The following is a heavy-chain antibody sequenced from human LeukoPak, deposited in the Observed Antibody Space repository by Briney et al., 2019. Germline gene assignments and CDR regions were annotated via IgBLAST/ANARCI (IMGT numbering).Heavy chain of an antibody. Sequence: SVKVSCKASGFTFTSSAVQWVRQARGQRLEWIGWIVVGSGNTNYAQKFQERVTITRDMSTSTAYMELSSLRSEDTAVYYCAAGLYMVRDYDYWGQGTLVTVSS. CDR3: AAGLYMVRDYDY. D-gene: IGHD3-10*01. V-gene: IGHV1-58*01. CDR1: GFTFTSSA. CDR2: IVVGSGNT. J-gene: IGHJ4*02.